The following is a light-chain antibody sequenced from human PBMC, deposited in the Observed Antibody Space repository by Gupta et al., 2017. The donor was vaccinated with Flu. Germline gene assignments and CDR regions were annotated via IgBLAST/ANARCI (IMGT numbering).Light chain of an antibody. J-gene: IGLJ3*02. Sequence: QSALTQPASVSGSPGQSITISCTGTSSDVGAYNYVSWFQQHPGKPPNLLIYEVTTRPAGISRRFSASKSGNTASLTISGLQAEDEADYYCSSDTTSSIRVFGGGTKVTVL. CDR1: SSDVGAYNY. V-gene: IGLV2-14*01. CDR3: SSDTTSSIRV. CDR2: EVT.